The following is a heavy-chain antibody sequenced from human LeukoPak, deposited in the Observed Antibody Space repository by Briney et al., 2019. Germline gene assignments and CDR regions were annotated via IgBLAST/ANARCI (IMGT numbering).Heavy chain of an antibody. V-gene: IGHV3-11*01. J-gene: IGHJ4*02. CDR3: AKVGVGVAWDH. Sequence: GGSLRLSCAASGFTFSDYYMSWIRQAPGKGLEWISYISSSGTTIYYANSVKGRFTISRDNAKNSLYLQMSSLRAGDTAVYYCAKVGVGVAWDHWGQGALVTVSS. CDR2: ISSSGTTI. CDR1: GFTFSDYY. D-gene: IGHD2-15*01.